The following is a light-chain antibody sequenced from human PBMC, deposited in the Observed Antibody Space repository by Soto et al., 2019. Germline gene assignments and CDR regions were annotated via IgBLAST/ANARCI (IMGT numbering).Light chain of an antibody. CDR3: QQYYSGRT. V-gene: IGKV4-1*01. CDR1: QSVLHRSKRKNY. CDR2: WAS. Sequence: DIVMTQSPDSLAVSLGERTTINCRSRQSVLHRSKRKNYLAWYQQKAGQPPKXLISWASTRESGVPDRFSGIGSGTDFTLTISSMNAEDLATYYCQQYYSGRTFGQGTKVDIK. J-gene: IGKJ1*01.